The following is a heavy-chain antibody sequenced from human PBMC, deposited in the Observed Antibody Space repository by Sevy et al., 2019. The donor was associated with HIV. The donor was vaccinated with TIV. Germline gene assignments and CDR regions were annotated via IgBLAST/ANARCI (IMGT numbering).Heavy chain of an antibody. V-gene: IGHV3-72*01. CDR1: GFTFSDHY. CDR3: ARTSNGHYGDSFDY. CDR2: IRKKGNSYST. Sequence: GGSLRLSCAASGFTFSDHYMDWVRQAPGKGLEWVGRIRKKGNSYSTEYAASGKGRFTISRDDSRNSLSLQMNSLKTEDTAVYYCARTSNGHYGDSFDYWGRGTLVTVSS. D-gene: IGHD2-21*01. J-gene: IGHJ4*02.